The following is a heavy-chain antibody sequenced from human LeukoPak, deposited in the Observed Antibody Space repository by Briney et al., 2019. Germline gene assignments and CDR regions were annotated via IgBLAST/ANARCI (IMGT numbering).Heavy chain of an antibody. CDR1: GFTFSSYS. CDR3: AKDMGYNTGWTRFDY. Sequence: GGSLRLSCAASGFTFSSYSMNWVHQAPGKGLEWVSSISSSSSYIYYADSVKGRFTISRDNAKNSLYLQMNSLRGDDTAVHYCAKDMGYNTGWTRFDYWGQGTLVTVSS. CDR2: ISSSSSYI. V-gene: IGHV3-21*01. D-gene: IGHD6-19*01. J-gene: IGHJ4*02.